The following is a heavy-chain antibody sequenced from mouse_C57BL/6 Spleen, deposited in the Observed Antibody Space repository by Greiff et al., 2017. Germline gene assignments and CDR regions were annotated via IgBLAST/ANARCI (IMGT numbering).Heavy chain of an antibody. CDR3: ARRGNWDPFDY. CDR2: IDPSDSYT. Sequence: QVQLQQPGAELVMPGASVKLSCKASGYTFTSYWMHWVKQRPGQGLEWIGEIDPSDSYTNYNQKCKGKSTLTVDKSSSTAYMQLSSLTSEDSAVYYCARRGNWDPFDYWGQGTTLTVSS. CDR1: GYTFTSYW. J-gene: IGHJ2*01. D-gene: IGHD4-1*01. V-gene: IGHV1-69*01.